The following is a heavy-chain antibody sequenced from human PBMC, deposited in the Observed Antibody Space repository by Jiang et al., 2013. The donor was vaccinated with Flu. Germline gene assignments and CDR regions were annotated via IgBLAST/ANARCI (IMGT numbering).Heavy chain of an antibody. V-gene: IGHV5-51*01. Sequence: VQLLESGAEVRKPGESLQISCQGSGFDFGYYWIGWVRQMPERGLEWMGIIYPGDSDTKYRSSFRGQVTMSVDRTARIAYLQWSSLKASDTATYYCARLAESSTSGWTFDYWGQGTLVTVSS. CDR2: IYPGDSDT. CDR1: GFDFGYYW. CDR3: ARLAESSTSGWTFDY. D-gene: IGHD6-19*01. J-gene: IGHJ4*02.